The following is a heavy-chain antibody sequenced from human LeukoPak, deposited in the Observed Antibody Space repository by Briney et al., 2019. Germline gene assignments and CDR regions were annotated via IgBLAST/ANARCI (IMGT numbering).Heavy chain of an antibody. CDR1: GDSINNNNYY. D-gene: IGHD1-26*01. CDR3: ASLTIVGATIGKEGNWFDP. Sequence: KPSETLSLTCTVSGDSINNNNYYWGWIRQPPGKGLEWIGNIYYNGRTYYSPSLKSRGTISVDTSNNQFSLKLSSVTAADTAVYYCASLTIVGATIGKEGNWFDPWGQGTLVTVSS. V-gene: IGHV4-39*01. J-gene: IGHJ5*02. CDR2: IYYNGRT.